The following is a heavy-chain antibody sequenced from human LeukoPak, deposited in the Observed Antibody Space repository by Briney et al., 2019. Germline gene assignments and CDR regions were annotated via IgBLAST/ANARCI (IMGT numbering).Heavy chain of an antibody. CDR2: IASEGAGT. J-gene: IGHJ5*02. CDR1: GFTFSTYA. CDR3: ATAPSCPSCYIGSGWFDP. Sequence: PGGSLRLSCAASGFTFSTYAMNWVRQAPGKGLEWVSGIASEGAGTYYAASVKGRFTVSRDNSKNTLYLQMNSLRADDTAIYYCATAPSCPSCYIGSGWFDPWGQGTLVTVSS. V-gene: IGHV3-23*01. D-gene: IGHD2-2*02.